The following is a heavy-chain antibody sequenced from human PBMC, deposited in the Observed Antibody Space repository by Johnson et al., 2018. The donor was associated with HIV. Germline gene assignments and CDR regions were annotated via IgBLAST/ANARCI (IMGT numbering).Heavy chain of an antibody. CDR1: GFTVSSNY. J-gene: IGHJ3*02. D-gene: IGHD6-19*01. CDR3: AKARSGGPGAFDI. CDR2: IYSGGSI. V-gene: IGHV3-66*01. Sequence: EVQLVESGGGLVQPGGSLRLSCAASGFTVSSNYMSWVRQAPGKGLEWVAVIYSGGSIYYADSVKGRFSISRDNSKNTLYLQMNSLRVEDTAVYCCAKARSGGPGAFDIWGQGTMVTVSS.